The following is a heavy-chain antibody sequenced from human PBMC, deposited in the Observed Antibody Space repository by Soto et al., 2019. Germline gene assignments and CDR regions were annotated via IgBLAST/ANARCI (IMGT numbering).Heavy chain of an antibody. CDR3: ARDCSSTSCYTGYYYYGMDV. Sequence: SVKVSCKASGGTFRSYAISWVRQAPGQGLELMGGIIPIFGTANYAQKFQGRVTITADESTSTAYMELSSLRSEDTAVYYCARDCSSTSCYTGYYYYGMDVWGQGTTVTVYS. D-gene: IGHD2-2*02. V-gene: IGHV1-69*13. CDR1: GGTFRSYA. J-gene: IGHJ6*02. CDR2: IIPIFGTA.